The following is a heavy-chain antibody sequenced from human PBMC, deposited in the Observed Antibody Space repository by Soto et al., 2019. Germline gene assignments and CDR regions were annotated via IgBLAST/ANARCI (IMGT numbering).Heavy chain of an antibody. CDR3: AKVRYSSPMGYYYGMDV. D-gene: IGHD6-19*01. Sequence: SVKVSCKASRVAFSKFIVTWVRQAPGLELEWVGGIIPIFGTANYAQKFQGRVTITADESTSTSYMEVNNLRSEDTAVYYCAKVRYSSPMGYYYGMDVWGQGTTVTVSS. V-gene: IGHV1-69*13. CDR1: RVAFSKFI. CDR2: IIPIFGTA. J-gene: IGHJ6*02.